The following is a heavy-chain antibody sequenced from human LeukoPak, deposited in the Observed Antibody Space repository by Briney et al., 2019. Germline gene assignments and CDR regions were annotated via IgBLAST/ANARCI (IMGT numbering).Heavy chain of an antibody. V-gene: IGHV3-64*01. Sequence: GGSLRLSCAASGFTFSRYALHWVRQAPGKGLEYVSSISTNGGSTYYANSVKGRFTISRDNAKNSLYLQMNSLRAEDTAVYYCARSPDSRSWYKIDYWGQGTLVTVSS. D-gene: IGHD6-13*01. CDR1: GFTFSRYA. CDR2: ISTNGGST. J-gene: IGHJ4*02. CDR3: ARSPDSRSWYKIDY.